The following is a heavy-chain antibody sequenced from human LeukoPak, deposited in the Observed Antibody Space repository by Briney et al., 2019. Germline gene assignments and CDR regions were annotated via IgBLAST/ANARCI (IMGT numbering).Heavy chain of an antibody. CDR3: ATSRAWLGAPFDY. J-gene: IGHJ4*02. V-gene: IGHV3-48*02. CDR1: GFTFTTYS. Sequence: PGGSLRLSCAASGFTFTTYSMNWVRQAPGKGLEWVSYITSRSSTIYYADSVKGRSTISRDNAKNSLFLQMNSLRDEDTAVYHCATSRAWLGAPFDYWGQGTLVTVSS. D-gene: IGHD1-26*01. CDR2: ITSRSSTI.